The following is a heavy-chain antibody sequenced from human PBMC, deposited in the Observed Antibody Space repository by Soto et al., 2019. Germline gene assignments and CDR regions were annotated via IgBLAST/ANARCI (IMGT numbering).Heavy chain of an antibody. V-gene: IGHV3-23*01. CDR2: IGGAAVST. CDR1: GFIFSNYA. CDR3: AKDSTSYNGIYDPFDI. D-gene: IGHD1-1*01. Sequence: EVQLLESGGGLVQPGGSLRLSCEASGFIFSNYAMSWVRQGPGKGLEWVSVIGGAAVSTDCADSVKGRCTVSRDDSKNTVYLQLDSLRDDDTAVYYCAKDSTSYNGIYDPFDIWGLGTMVTVSS. J-gene: IGHJ3*02.